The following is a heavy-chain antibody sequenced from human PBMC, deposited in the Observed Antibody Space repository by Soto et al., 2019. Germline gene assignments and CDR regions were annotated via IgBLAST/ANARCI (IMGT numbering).Heavy chain of an antibody. Sequence: GQLLESGGGLVQPGGSLRLSCAASGLPFSSYPMSWVRQAPGKGLQWVSSISVSAGTTYYEDSVKGRFTISRDNSKNTLYLQMNSLRAEDTAVYYCAKDGIRGIHIDNWGQGTLVTVSS. J-gene: IGHJ4*02. CDR1: GLPFSSYP. CDR2: ISVSAGTT. CDR3: AKDGIRGIHIDN. V-gene: IGHV3-23*01.